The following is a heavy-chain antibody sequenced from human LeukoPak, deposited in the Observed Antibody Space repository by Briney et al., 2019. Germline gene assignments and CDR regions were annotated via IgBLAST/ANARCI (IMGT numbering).Heavy chain of an antibody. V-gene: IGHV3-74*01. J-gene: IGHJ4*02. CDR1: GFTFSDFG. CDR2: IKSDGSST. D-gene: IGHD1-26*01. CDR3: VRDNRSYNFDY. Sequence: GGSLRLSCAGSGFTFSDFGMHWVRQAPGKGLVWVSCIKSDGSSTSIADSAKGRFTISRDNAKNTVYLQMNSLRAEDTAVYYCVRDNRSYNFDYWGQGTLVTVSS.